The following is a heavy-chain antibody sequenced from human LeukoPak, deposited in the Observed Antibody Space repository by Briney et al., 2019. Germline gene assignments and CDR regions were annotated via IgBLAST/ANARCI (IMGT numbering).Heavy chain of an antibody. V-gene: IGHV3-7*01. CDR3: VRESSVWVGPGIGRPLDV. D-gene: IGHD3-16*01. CDR1: GFTFSDYW. Sequence: GGSLRLSCAVSGFTFSDYWMTWVRQAPGRGLEWVASIKEDGSDKQYVDSVQGRFTISRDNAENSLYLQMNSLRAEDTAVYYCVRESSVWVGPGIGRPLDVWGKGTAVTVSS. J-gene: IGHJ6*04. CDR2: IKEDGSDK.